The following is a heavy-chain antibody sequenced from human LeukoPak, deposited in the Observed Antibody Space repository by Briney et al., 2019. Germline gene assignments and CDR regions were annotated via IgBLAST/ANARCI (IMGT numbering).Heavy chain of an antibody. V-gene: IGHV3-64*01. CDR2: ISSNGGST. Sequence: GGSLRLSCAASGFTFSSYAMHWVRQAPGKGLEYVSAISSNGGSTYYANSVKGRFTISRDNSKNTLYLQMGSLRAEDMAVYYCARGVVFDYWGQGTLVTVSS. J-gene: IGHJ4*02. CDR3: ARGVVFDY. CDR1: GFTFSSYA.